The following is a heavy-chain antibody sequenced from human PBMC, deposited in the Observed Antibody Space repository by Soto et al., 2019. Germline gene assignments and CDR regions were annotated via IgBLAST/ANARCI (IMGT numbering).Heavy chain of an antibody. J-gene: IGHJ6*02. Sequence: GECLKISCKGSGYSFTSYWIGWVRQMPGKGLEWMGIIYPGDSDTRYSPSFQGQVTISADKSISTAYLQWSSLKASDTAMYYCATSIYCSGGSCYSPYYYYGMDVWGQGTTVTVSS. CDR1: GYSFTSYW. D-gene: IGHD2-15*01. V-gene: IGHV5-51*01. CDR3: ATSIYCSGGSCYSPYYYYGMDV. CDR2: IYPGDSDT.